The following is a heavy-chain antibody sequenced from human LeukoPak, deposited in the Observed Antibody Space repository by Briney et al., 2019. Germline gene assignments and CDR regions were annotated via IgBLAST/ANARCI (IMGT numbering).Heavy chain of an antibody. CDR3: ARERVVGATNYYGMDV. D-gene: IGHD1-26*01. J-gene: IGHJ6*02. CDR2: IYYSGST. Sequence: SETLSLTCTVSGGSISSYSRSWIRQPPGKGLEWIGYIYYSGSTNYNPSLKSRVTISVDTSKNQFSLKLSSVTAADTAVYYCARERVVGATNYYGMDVWGQGTTVTVSS. CDR1: GGSISSYS. V-gene: IGHV4-59*01.